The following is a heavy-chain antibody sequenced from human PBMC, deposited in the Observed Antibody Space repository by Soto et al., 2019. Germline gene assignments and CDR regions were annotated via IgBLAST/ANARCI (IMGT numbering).Heavy chain of an antibody. CDR2: ISYDGSNK. D-gene: IGHD6-13*01. Sequence: QVQLVESGGGVVQPGRSLRLSCAASGFTFSSYGMHWVRQAPGKGLEWVAVISYDGSNKYYADSVKGRFTISRDNSKNTRYLQMNSLRAEDTAVYYCAKDGTQQLVSHYFDYWGQGTLVTVSS. J-gene: IGHJ4*02. CDR3: AKDGTQQLVSHYFDY. V-gene: IGHV3-30*18. CDR1: GFTFSSYG.